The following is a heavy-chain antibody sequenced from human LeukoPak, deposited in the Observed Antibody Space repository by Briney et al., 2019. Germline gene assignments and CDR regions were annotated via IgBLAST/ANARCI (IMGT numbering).Heavy chain of an antibody. D-gene: IGHD2-15*01. J-gene: IGHJ6*03. CDR1: GDSVSSNSAA. CDR3: ARASLMVVAATGARFDYYYYYMDV. CDR2: TYYRSKWYN. Sequence: SQTLSVTCAISGDSVSSNSAAWNWIRQSPSRGLEWLGRTYYRSKWYNDYAVSVKSRITINPDTSKNQFSLQLNSVTPEDTAVYYCARASLMVVAATGARFDYYYYYMDVWGKGTTVTVSS. V-gene: IGHV6-1*01.